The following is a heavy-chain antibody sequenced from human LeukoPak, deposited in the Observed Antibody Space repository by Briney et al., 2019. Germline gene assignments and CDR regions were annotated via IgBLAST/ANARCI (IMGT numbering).Heavy chain of an antibody. V-gene: IGHV4-39*07. CDR1: GGSISSSSYY. J-gene: IGHJ6*03. CDR3: ARERLLWFGEWAYYYYYMDV. D-gene: IGHD3-10*01. Sequence: SETLSLTCTVSGGSISSSSYYWGWIRQPPGKGLEWIGSIYYSGSTYYNPSLKSRVTISVDTSKNQFSLKLSSVTAADTAVYYCARERLLWFGEWAYYYYYMDVWGKGTTVTVSS. CDR2: IYYSGST.